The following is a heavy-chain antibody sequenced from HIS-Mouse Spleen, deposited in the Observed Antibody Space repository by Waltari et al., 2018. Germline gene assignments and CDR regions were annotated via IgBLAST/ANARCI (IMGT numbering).Heavy chain of an antibody. CDR1: GRYISSSSSY. V-gene: IGHV4-39*07. D-gene: IGHD6-13*01. CDR2: SDYLGCT. J-gene: IGHJ2*01. CDR3: AREIPYSSSWYDWYFDL. Sequence: QLQLQESGPGLVKPSETLYLTCTVPGRYISSSSSYCAWIRSPPGKGLEWIGSSDYLGCTYYNPSLKSRVTISVDTSKNQFSLKLSSVTAADTAVYYCAREIPYSSSWYDWYFDLWGRGTLVTVSS.